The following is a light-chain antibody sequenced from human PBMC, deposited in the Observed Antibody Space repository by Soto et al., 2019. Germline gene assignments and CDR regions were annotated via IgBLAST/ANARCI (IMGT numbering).Light chain of an antibody. J-gene: IGKJ5*01. CDR2: GES. V-gene: IGKV3D-20*02. Sequence: EIVLTQSPGTLSLSPGEIATLSCRASQSVSNNYLAWYQQKPGQAPRLLIYGESNRATGIPDRFSGGGSGTDLNLTISRLEPEDFAIYYCQKRSNLPPTCGQGTRLEIK. CDR3: QKRSNLPPT. CDR1: QSVSNNY.